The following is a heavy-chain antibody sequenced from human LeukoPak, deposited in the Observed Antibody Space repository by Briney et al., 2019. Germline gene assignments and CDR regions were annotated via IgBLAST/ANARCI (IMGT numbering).Heavy chain of an antibody. CDR2: IYYSGST. CDR1: GGSISSYY. J-gene: IGHJ3*02. CDR3: ARLPDDYYDKGAFDI. Sequence: PSETLSLTCTVSGGSISSYYWSWIRQPPGKGLEWIGYIYYSGSTNYNPSLKSRVTISVDTSKNQFSLKLSSVTAADTAVYYCARLPDDYYDKGAFDIWGQGTMVTVSS. V-gene: IGHV4-59*08. D-gene: IGHD3-22*01.